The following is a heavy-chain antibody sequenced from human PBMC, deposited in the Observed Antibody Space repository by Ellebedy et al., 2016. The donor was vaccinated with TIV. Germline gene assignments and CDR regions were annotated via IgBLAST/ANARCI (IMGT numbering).Heavy chain of an antibody. CDR2: VSGHATIQ. CDR1: GFTTTSYE. D-gene: IGHD3-10*01. Sequence: GESLKISCVASGFTTTSYEMHLVRQAPGKRQERVAVVSGHATIQLYADAVTGRFTISKETSKDTVSLQMNSLRVDDTAPYYCARDAAPGAPDFFDHWGRGTLVTVSS. V-gene: IGHV3-30-3*01. J-gene: IGHJ4*01. CDR3: ARDAAPGAPDFFDH.